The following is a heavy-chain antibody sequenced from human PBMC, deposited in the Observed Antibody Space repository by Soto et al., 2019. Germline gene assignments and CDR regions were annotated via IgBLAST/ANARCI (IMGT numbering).Heavy chain of an antibody. CDR2: TYYRSKWYY. D-gene: IGHD1-26*01. Sequence: SPTLSLPCDISGDSVSSNTAGWNWVRQSPSRGLEWLGRTYYRSKWYYDYALSVRSRITINPDTSKNQYSLQLNSVTPEDTAVYYCARGEQYSGRIFDYWGQGTLVTVPS. CDR3: ARGEQYSGRIFDY. J-gene: IGHJ4*01. CDR1: GDSVSSNTAG. V-gene: IGHV6-1*01.